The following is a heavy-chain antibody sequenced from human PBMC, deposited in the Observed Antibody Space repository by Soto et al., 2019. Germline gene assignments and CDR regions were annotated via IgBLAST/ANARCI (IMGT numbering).Heavy chain of an antibody. CDR1: GGSFSGYY. J-gene: IGHJ6*02. CDR3: AFIFRDGYYYDGMDV. CDR2: INHSGST. Sequence: SETLSLTCAVYGGSFSGYYWSWIRQPPGKGLEWIGEINHSGSTNYNPSLKSRVTISVDTSKNQFSLKLSSVTAADTAVYYCAFIFRDGYYYDGMDVWGQGTTVTVSS. D-gene: IGHD3-10*01. V-gene: IGHV4-34*01.